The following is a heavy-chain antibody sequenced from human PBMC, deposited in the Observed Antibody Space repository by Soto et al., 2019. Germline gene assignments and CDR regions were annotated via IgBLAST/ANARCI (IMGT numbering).Heavy chain of an antibody. D-gene: IGHD6-19*01. V-gene: IGHV4-59*01. J-gene: IGHJ2*01. CDR3: ARGRQSLFSLWYFDI. Sequence: SETLSLTCTVSGGSISSYYWSRIRQPPGKGLEWIGYIYYSGSTNYNHSLNSRVTMSVDTSQNQFSLNLGSVTAADTAVLYCARGRQSLFSLWYFDIWGRGTLVTVSS. CDR2: IYYSGST. CDR1: GGSISSYY.